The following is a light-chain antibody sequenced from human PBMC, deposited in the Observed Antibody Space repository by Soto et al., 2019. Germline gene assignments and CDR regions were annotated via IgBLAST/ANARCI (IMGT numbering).Light chain of an antibody. CDR3: QQANSYPLT. CDR1: QGVSSN. Sequence: LTQSPSFLSASVGDRVTITCRASQGVSSNVAWYQLKPGKAPNLLIYTASTLQSGVPSRFSGSGSGTEFTLAIRSLQPEDSATYYCQQANSYPLTFGGGTKVEIK. J-gene: IGKJ4*01. V-gene: IGKV1-9*01. CDR2: TAS.